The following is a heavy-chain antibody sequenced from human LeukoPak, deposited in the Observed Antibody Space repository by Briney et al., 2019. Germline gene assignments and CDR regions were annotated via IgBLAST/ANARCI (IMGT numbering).Heavy chain of an antibody. CDR2: ISSSSSYI. D-gene: IGHD6-13*01. Sequence: GGSLRLSCAASGFTFSSYSMNWVRQAPGKGLEWVSSISSSSSYIYYADSVKGRFTIFRDNAKNSLYLQMNSLRVEDTAVYYCAREGSSWYGRGDNWFDPWGQGTLVTVSS. CDR1: GFTFSSYS. CDR3: AREGSSWYGRGDNWFDP. V-gene: IGHV3-21*01. J-gene: IGHJ5*02.